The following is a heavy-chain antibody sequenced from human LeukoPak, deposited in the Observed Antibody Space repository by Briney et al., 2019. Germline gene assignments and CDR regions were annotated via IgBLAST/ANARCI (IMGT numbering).Heavy chain of an antibody. CDR3: AFHYDILTGFDYFYY. V-gene: IGHV3-23*01. CDR1: GFTFSSYA. Sequence: PGGSLRLSCAASGFTFSSYAMSWVRQAPGKGLECVSAISGSGGSTYYADSVKGRFTISRDNSKNTLYLQMNSLRAEDTAVYYCAFHYDILTGFDYFYYWGQGTLVTVSS. J-gene: IGHJ4*02. CDR2: ISGSGGST. D-gene: IGHD3-9*01.